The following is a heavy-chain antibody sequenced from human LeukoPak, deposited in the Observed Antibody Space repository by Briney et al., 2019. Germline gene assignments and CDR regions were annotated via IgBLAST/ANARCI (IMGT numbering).Heavy chain of an antibody. CDR1: GGSISSYY. CDR3: ARQGRKFLSYAFDI. J-gene: IGHJ3*02. CDR2: IYYSGST. Sequence: SETLSLTCTVSGGSISSYYWSWIRQPPGKGLEWIGYIYYSGSTNYNPSLKSRVAISVDTSKNQFSLKLSSVTAADTAVYYCARQGRKFLSYAFDIWGQGTMVTVSS. V-gene: IGHV4-59*08. D-gene: IGHD1-14*01.